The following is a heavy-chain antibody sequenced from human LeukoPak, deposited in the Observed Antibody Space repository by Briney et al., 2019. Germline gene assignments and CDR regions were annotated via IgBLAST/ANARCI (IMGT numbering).Heavy chain of an antibody. V-gene: IGHV3-33*01. CDR3: ARGSYGPKHYYYYYGMDV. Sequence: PGRSLRLSCAASGFTFRSYGMHWVRQAPGKGLEWVAVIWYDGSNKYYADSVKGRFTISRDNSKNTLYLQMNSLRAEDTAVYYCARGSYGPKHYYYYYGMDVWGQGTTVTVSS. CDR2: IWYDGSNK. J-gene: IGHJ6*02. CDR1: GFTFRSYG. D-gene: IGHD5-18*01.